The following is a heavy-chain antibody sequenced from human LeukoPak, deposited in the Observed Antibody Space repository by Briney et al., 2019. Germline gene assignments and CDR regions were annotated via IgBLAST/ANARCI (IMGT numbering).Heavy chain of an antibody. D-gene: IGHD1-7*01. Sequence: GASVKVSCKASVGTFSSYAISWVRQAPGQGLEWMGGIIPIFGTANYAQKCQGRVSMTRDTSTSTVYMELSSLRSDETAMYYCARDSNWNSIDYWGQGTLVTVSS. CDR1: VGTFSSYA. J-gene: IGHJ4*02. CDR2: IIPIFGTA. V-gene: IGHV1-69*05. CDR3: ARDSNWNSIDY.